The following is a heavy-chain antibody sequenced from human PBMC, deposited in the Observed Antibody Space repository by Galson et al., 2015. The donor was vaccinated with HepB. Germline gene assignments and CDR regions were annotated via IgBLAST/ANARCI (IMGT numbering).Heavy chain of an antibody. CDR3: AKSTDYDFWSGYGHYYHGLDA. Sequence: SLRLSCAASGFTFGSYAVNWVRQASGKGLEWVSAISDSGGRTYYADSVKGRFTISRDYAKNTLYLQMNSLRAEDTAVYYCAKSTDYDFWSGYGHYYHGLDAWGQGTAVTVSS. D-gene: IGHD3-3*01. J-gene: IGHJ6*02. CDR2: ISDSGGRT. V-gene: IGHV3-23*01. CDR1: GFTFGSYA.